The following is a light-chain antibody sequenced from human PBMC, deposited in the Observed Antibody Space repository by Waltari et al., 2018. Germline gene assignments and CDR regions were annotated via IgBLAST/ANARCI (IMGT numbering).Light chain of an antibody. CDR1: ALQRKY. Sequence: SYELTQPPSVSVSPGQTARITCSGSALQRKYAFWYQQKSGQAPVLVIYEDTNRPSGIPERFSGSTSGTTNTWTIIGARVEDDADYYCYSTDGGGTHNGVFGGGTKLTVL. V-gene: IGLV3-10*01. CDR3: YSTDGGGTHNGV. CDR2: EDT. J-gene: IGLJ3*02.